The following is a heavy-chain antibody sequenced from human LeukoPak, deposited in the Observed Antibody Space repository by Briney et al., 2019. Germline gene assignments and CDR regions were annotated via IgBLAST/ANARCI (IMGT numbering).Heavy chain of an antibody. D-gene: IGHD1-26*01. CDR1: GFTFSSYA. CDR3: ARRRIVGSTDDAFDI. Sequence: PGGSLRLSCAASGFTFSSYAMHWVRQAPGKGLDWAAVISSDGNTQYYADSVKGRFTISRDNSNNTLYPQMNSLRADDTANYYCARRRIVGSTDDAFDIWGQGTMVTLSS. V-gene: IGHV3-30-3*01. CDR2: ISSDGNTQ. J-gene: IGHJ3*02.